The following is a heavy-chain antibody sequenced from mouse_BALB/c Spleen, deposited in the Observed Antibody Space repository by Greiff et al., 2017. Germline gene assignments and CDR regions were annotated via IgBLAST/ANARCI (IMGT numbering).Heavy chain of an antibody. CDR3: ARSLYYGYPFAY. J-gene: IGHJ3*01. Sequence: QVQLQQPGAELVKPGAPVKLSCKASGYTFTSYWMNWVKQRPGRGLEWIGRIDPSDSETHYNQKFKDKATLTVDKSSSTAYIQLSSLTSEDSAVYYCARSLYYGYPFAYWGQGTLVTVSA. V-gene: IGHV1-69*02. CDR1: GYTFTSYW. D-gene: IGHD2-2*01. CDR2: IDPSDSET.